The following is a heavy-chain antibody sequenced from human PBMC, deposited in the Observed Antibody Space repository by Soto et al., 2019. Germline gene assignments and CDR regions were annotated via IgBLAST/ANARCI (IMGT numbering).Heavy chain of an antibody. CDR2: IPQEGSDG. CDR1: GFTLSMYS. CDR3: ARDQLILPAHDFFYGSDV. D-gene: IGHD2-21*02. Sequence: DVQLEESGGGLVQPGESLRLSCEVSGFTLSMYSMSWVRQAPGKGLEWVAKIPQEGSDGHYVDSVKGRFTISRDNAKNSLYLQMNSLPADDTAVYYCARDQLILPAHDFFYGSDVWGQGAKVTVSS. V-gene: IGHV3-7*03. J-gene: IGHJ6*02.